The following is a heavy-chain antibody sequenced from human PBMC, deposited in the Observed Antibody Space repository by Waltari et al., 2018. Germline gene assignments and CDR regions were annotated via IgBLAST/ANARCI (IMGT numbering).Heavy chain of an antibody. V-gene: IGHV3-33*06. CDR3: GKDYSAYHFGMDV. CDR1: GFTFSNYG. D-gene: IGHD2-15*01. Sequence: QVQLVESGGGVVQPGTSLRLSCAASGFTFSNYGMPWVRQAPGKGLEWVAVIWYDGNNKYYEDSVKGRFTISRDNSRNTLDLQMNGLRVEDTAVYYCGKDYSAYHFGMDVRGQGSTVTVSS. CDR2: IWYDGNNK. J-gene: IGHJ6*02.